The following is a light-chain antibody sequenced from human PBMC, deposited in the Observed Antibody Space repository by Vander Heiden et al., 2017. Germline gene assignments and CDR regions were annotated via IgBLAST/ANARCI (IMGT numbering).Light chain of an antibody. CDR1: QSVSSH. J-gene: IGKJ4*01. V-gene: IGKV3-11*01. CDR2: EAT. CDR3: QQSSNWPLT. Sequence: EIVLTQSPATLSLSPGERATLSCRASQSVSSHLPWSQQKPDPATRLLYYEATKRATGIPAWCGSGGSRTVFPPTISSLEHEDVAVYYCQQSSNWPLTFGGGTKVEIK.